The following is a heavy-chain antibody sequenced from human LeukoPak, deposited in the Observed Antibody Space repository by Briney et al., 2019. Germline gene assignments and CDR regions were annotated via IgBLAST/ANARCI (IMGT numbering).Heavy chain of an antibody. V-gene: IGHV3-30-3*01. D-gene: IGHD3-10*01. CDR2: ISYDGSNK. CDR1: GFTFSSYA. Sequence: GGSLRLSRAASGFTFSSYAMHWVRQAPGKGLEWVAVISYDGSNKYYADSVKGRFTISRDNSKNTLYLQMNSLRAEDTAVYYCAKGYGSGSYYPYYFDYWGQGTLVTVSS. CDR3: AKGYGSGSYYPYYFDY. J-gene: IGHJ4*02.